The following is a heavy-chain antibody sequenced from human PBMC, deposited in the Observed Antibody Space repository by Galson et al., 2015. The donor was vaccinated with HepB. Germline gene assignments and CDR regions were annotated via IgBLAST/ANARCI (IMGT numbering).Heavy chain of an antibody. CDR3: AKYGLHCTTTECSRFFDY. Sequence: SLRLSCAASGFSFTTYAMTWVRQAPGKGLEWVSVIDSSSAYIHYADSVKGRFALSRDNSKNTLYLQMNSLRAEDTAVYYCAKYGLHCTTTECSRFFDYWGHGTLVTVSS. D-gene: IGHD2/OR15-2a*01. V-gene: IGHV3-23*01. CDR1: GFSFTTYA. CDR2: IDSSSAYI. J-gene: IGHJ4*01.